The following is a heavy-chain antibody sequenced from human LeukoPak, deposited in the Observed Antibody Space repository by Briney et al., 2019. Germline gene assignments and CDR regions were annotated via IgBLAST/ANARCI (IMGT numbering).Heavy chain of an antibody. CDR3: ARLVSGGIAAAGSFYYYYYMDV. V-gene: IGHV4-34*01. CDR1: GGSFSGYY. J-gene: IGHJ6*03. Sequence: PSETLSLTCAVYGGSFSGYYWSWIRQPPGKGLEWIGEINHSGSTNYNPSLKSRVTISVDTSKNQFSLKLSSVTAADTAVYYCARLVSGGIAAAGSFYYYYYMDVWGKGTTVTVSS. D-gene: IGHD6-13*01. CDR2: INHSGST.